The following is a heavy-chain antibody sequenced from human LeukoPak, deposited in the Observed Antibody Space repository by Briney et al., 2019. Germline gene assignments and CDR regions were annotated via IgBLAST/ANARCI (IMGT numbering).Heavy chain of an antibody. CDR1: GGSISSSSYY. Sequence: PSETLSLTCTVSGGSISSSSYYWGWIRQPPGKGLEWIGSIYYSGSTYYNPSLKSRVTISVDTSKNQFSLRLSSVTAADTAVYYCARLVGGYYYYMDVWGKGTTVTVSS. J-gene: IGHJ6*03. D-gene: IGHD2-21*01. CDR3: ARLVGGYYYYMDV. CDR2: IYYSGST. V-gene: IGHV4-39*01.